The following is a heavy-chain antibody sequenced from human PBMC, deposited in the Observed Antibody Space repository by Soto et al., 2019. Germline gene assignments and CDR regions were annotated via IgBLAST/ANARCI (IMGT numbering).Heavy chain of an antibody. D-gene: IGHD3-3*01. CDR3: ARDPWPYVLRFLGGGWFDP. Sequence: ASVKVSCKASGYTFTSYGISWVRQAPGQGLEWMGWISAYNGNTNYAQKLQGRVTMTTDTSTSTAYMELRSLRSDDTAVYYCARDPWPYVLRFLGGGWFDPWGQGTLVTVSS. CDR2: ISAYNGNT. V-gene: IGHV1-18*01. J-gene: IGHJ5*02. CDR1: GYTFTSYG.